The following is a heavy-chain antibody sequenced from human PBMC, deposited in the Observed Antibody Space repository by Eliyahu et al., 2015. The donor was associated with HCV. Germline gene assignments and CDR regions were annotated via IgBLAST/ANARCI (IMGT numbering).Heavy chain of an antibody. Sequence: EVQLVESGGGLVKPGGSLRLSCAASGFTFXKAWMXWVRPGPGKGLGWIGRIKSKTDGGTTDYAAPVKGRFTISRDDSKSTLYLQMNSLKTEDTAVYYCTTGAPGGFDYYLDVWGQGTTVTVSS. CDR3: TTGAPGGFDYYLDV. V-gene: IGHV3-15*01. D-gene: IGHD3-10*01. CDR1: GFTFXKAW. J-gene: IGHJ6*03. CDR2: IKSKTDGGTT.